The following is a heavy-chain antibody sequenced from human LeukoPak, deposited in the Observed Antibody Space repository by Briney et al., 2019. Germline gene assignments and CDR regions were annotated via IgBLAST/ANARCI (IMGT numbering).Heavy chain of an antibody. CDR3: ARRGIVVSGYLEFYFDS. CDR1: GFTFSSYE. D-gene: IGHD6-19*01. J-gene: IGHJ4*02. Sequence: GGSLRLFCEASGFTFSSYEMNWVRQAPGKGLEWVSSITSTSTHIYYADSVKGRFTISRDNAKNTLYLQMNSLRAEDTAVYYCARRGIVVSGYLEFYFDSWGQGTLVTVSS. CDR2: ITSTSTHI. V-gene: IGHV3-21*04.